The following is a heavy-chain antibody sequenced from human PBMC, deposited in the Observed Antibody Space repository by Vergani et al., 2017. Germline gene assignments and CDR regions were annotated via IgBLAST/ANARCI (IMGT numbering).Heavy chain of an antibody. CDR3: ARDVSITYYDFWSGYYYHDY. D-gene: IGHD3-3*01. Sequence: QVQLQESGPGLVKPSETLSLTCTVSGGSISSYYWGWIRQPPGKGLEWIGSIYYSGSTYYNPSLKSRVTISVDTSKNQFSLKLSSVTAADTAVYYCARDVSITYYDFWSGYYYHDYWGQGTLVTVSS. V-gene: IGHV4-39*07. J-gene: IGHJ4*02. CDR2: IYYSGST. CDR1: GGSISSYY.